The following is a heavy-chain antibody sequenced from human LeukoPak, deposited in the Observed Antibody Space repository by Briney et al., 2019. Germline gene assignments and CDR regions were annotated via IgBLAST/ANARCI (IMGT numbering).Heavy chain of an antibody. CDR2: IWYDGSNK. CDR1: GFTFGSCG. Sequence: GGSLRLSCAASGFTFGSCGMHWVRQAPGKGLEWVAVIWYDGSNKYYADSVKGRFTISRDNSKNTLYLQMNSLRAEDTAVYYCARDPARSLYYFDYWGQGTLVTVSS. CDR3: ARDPARSLYYFDY. V-gene: IGHV3-33*01. J-gene: IGHJ4*02.